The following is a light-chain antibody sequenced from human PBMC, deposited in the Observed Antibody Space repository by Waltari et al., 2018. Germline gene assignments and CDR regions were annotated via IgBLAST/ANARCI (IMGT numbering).Light chain of an antibody. CDR3: CSYTITTTRV. V-gene: IGLV2-14*03. CDR2: DVN. J-gene: IGLJ1*01. CDR1: SHDVGAFRY. Sequence: QSALIQPASVSGSPGQSLTISCAGTSHDVGAFRYVSWYQQHPDRAPKVIIYDVNKRPSGVSNRFSGSKSGNTASLTISGLQPEDEADYYCCSYTITTTRVFGTGTKVTVL.